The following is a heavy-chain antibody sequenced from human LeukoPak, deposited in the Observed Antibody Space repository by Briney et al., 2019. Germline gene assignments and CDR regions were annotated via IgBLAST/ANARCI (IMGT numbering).Heavy chain of an antibody. CDR1: GGSISSSY. Sequence: KPSETLSLTCTVSGGSISSSYWSWIRQPPGKGLEWIGYIYYSGITNYNPSLKSRVTISLDTPKNQFSLKLNSVTAADTAVYYCARASGAFDYWGQGALVTVSS. V-gene: IGHV4-59*01. J-gene: IGHJ4*02. CDR2: IYYSGIT. CDR3: ARASGAFDY.